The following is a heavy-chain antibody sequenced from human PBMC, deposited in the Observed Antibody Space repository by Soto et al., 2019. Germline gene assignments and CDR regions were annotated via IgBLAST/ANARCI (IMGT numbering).Heavy chain of an antibody. Sequence: GASVKVSCKASGFTFTSSAVQWVRQARGQRLEWIGWIVVGSGNTNYAQKFQERVTITRDMSTSTAYMELSSLRSEDTAVYYCARDRYYYDSSGPTTGRLDYWGQGTLVTVSS. CDR2: IVVGSGNT. V-gene: IGHV1-58*01. CDR3: ARDRYYYDSSGPTTGRLDY. J-gene: IGHJ4*02. CDR1: GFTFTSSA. D-gene: IGHD3-22*01.